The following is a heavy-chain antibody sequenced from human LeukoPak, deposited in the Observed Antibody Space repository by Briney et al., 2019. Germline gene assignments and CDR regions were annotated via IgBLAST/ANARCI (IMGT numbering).Heavy chain of an antibody. CDR1: GFTFSTYS. Sequence: GGSLRLPCAASGFTFSTYSMNWVRQAPGKGLEWVSYISSSSSTKYYADSVKGRFTISRDNAKNSLYLQMNSLRAEDTAVYYCARLTLGCSSTSCYAWGKGTLVTVSS. CDR3: ARLTLGCSSTSCYA. J-gene: IGHJ5*02. V-gene: IGHV3-48*01. CDR2: ISSSSSTK. D-gene: IGHD2-2*01.